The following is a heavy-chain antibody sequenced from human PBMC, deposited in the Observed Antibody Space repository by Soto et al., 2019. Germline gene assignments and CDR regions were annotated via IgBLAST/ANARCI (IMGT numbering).Heavy chain of an antibody. D-gene: IGHD2-15*01. J-gene: IGHJ4*02. Sequence: QVQLQESGPGLVKPSQTLSLTCNVSGGSISSGTSYWTWIRQRPGEGLEWIGHIYFTGATYSNPSIRSRLTMSVDTSKNQFSLKLTSVTAADTATYYCASIPRRGYSYGIDYWGQGTLVTVSS. V-gene: IGHV4-31*03. CDR3: ASIPRRGYSYGIDY. CDR1: GGSISSGTSY. CDR2: IYFTGAT.